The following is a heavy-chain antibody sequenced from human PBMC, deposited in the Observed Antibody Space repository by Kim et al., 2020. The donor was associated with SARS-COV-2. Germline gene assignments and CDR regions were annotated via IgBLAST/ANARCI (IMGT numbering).Heavy chain of an antibody. Sequence: ATADAASVKVRFTISRDASKNTANMQLNSLRAEDTAVYYCTSLTTSGETYWGQGTLVTVSS. CDR3: TSLTTSGETY. V-gene: IGHV3-73*01. D-gene: IGHD3-22*01. CDR2: AT. J-gene: IGHJ4*02.